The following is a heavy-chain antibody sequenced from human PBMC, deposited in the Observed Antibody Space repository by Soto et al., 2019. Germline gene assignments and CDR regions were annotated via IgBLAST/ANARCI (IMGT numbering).Heavy chain of an antibody. V-gene: IGHV3-23*01. CDR1: GFAFNTYA. D-gene: IGHD1-26*01. CDR3: ARDGTGVSFDI. J-gene: IGHJ3*02. CDR2: VSGDGGAT. Sequence: GGSLRLSCAASGFAFNTYALSWFRQAPGKGLEWVSAVSGDGGATFYADSVEGRFTISRDNSKNTLFLQMNNLRAEDTAIYYCARDGTGVSFDIWGQGTMVTVSS.